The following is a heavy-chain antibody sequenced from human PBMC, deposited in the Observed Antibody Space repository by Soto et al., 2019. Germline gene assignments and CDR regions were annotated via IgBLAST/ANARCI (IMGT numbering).Heavy chain of an antibody. CDR3: ARALFISTDAFDI. CDR2: INHSGST. D-gene: IGHD4-17*01. Sequence: PSETLSLTCAVYGGSFSGYYWSWIRQPPGKGLEWIGEINHSGSTNYNPSLKSRVTISVDTSKNQFSLKLSSVTAADTAVYYCARALFISTDAFDIWGQGTMVTVSS. J-gene: IGHJ3*02. V-gene: IGHV4-34*01. CDR1: GGSFSGYY.